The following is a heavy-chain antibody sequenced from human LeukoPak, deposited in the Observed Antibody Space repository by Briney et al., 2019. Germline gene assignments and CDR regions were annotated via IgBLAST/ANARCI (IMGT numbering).Heavy chain of an antibody. CDR2: IKQDGSEK. Sequence: PGGSLRLSCAASGFTSSSYWMSWVRQAPGKGLEWVANIKQDGSEKYYVDSVKGRFTISRDNAKNSLYLQMNSLRAEDTAVYYCARGTVDTVAPWGQGTLVTVSS. D-gene: IGHD5-18*01. CDR1: GFTSSSYW. CDR3: ARGTVDTVAP. J-gene: IGHJ5*02. V-gene: IGHV3-7*01.